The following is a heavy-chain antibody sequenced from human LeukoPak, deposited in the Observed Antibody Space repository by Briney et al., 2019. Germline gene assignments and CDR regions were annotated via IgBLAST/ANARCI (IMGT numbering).Heavy chain of an antibody. CDR3: ARGSDYGVDY. J-gene: IGHJ4*02. Sequence: SQTLSLTCTVSGGSISGGGYYWSWIRQHPGKGLEWIGYIYYSGSTYYNPSLKSRVTISVDTSKNQFSLKLSSVTAADTAVYYCARGSDYGVDYWGQGTLVTVSS. D-gene: IGHD4-17*01. CDR2: IYYSGST. CDR1: GGSISGGGYY. V-gene: IGHV4-31*03.